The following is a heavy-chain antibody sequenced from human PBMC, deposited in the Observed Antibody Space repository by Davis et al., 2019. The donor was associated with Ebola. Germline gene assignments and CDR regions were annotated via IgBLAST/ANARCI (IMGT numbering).Heavy chain of an antibody. CDR2: TYYSGST. V-gene: IGHV4-59*01. CDR1: GGSISSYY. J-gene: IGHJ4*02. Sequence: SETLSLTCTVSGGSISSYYWSWIRQPQGKGLEWIGYTYYSGSTNYNPSLKSRVTISVDTSKNQFSLKLSSVTAADTAVYYCARGDNTLGGVPFDYWGQGTLVTVSS. D-gene: IGHD3-16*01. CDR3: ARGDNTLGGVPFDY.